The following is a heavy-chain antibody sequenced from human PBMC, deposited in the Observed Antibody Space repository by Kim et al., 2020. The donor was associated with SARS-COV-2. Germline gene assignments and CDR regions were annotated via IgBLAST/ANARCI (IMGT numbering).Heavy chain of an antibody. CDR3: AADPGYHWNYIYYYYYGLDV. Sequence: SVKVSCKASGFTFTNSAVQWVRQARGQRLEWIGWIVVGSGNTNYAQKFQETVTITRDVSTSTAYMELSSLRSEDTAVYYCAADPGYHWNYIYYYYYGLDVWGQGTTVTVSS. CDR2: IVVGSGNT. V-gene: IGHV1-58*01. CDR1: GFTFTNSA. J-gene: IGHJ6*02. D-gene: IGHD1-7*01.